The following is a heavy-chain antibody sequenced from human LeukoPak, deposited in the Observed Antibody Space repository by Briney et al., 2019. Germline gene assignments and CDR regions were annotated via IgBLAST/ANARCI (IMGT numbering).Heavy chain of an antibody. Sequence: SETLSLTCAVSGGSISSGGYSWSWIRQPPGKGLEWIGYIFYTGNTYYNPSLKSRGTISLDTSKNQFSLKLSSVTAADTAVYYCATRKLGNDYWGQGTLVTVSS. V-gene: IGHV4-30-4*07. CDR1: GGSISSGGYS. CDR2: IFYTGNT. CDR3: ATRKLGNDY. J-gene: IGHJ4*02. D-gene: IGHD7-27*01.